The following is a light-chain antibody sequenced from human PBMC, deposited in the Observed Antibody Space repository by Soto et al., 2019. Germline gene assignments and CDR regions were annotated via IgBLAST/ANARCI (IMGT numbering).Light chain of an antibody. CDR1: QGISSY. CDR2: AAS. CDR3: QQLNSYPRT. J-gene: IGKJ2*01. Sequence: IQLTQSPSSLSASVGDRVTITCRASQGISSYLAWYQQKPGKAPKLLIYAASTLQSGVPSRFSGSGSGTDFTLTISRLQPEDFATYYCQQLNSYPRTFCQGTKLEIK. V-gene: IGKV1-9*01.